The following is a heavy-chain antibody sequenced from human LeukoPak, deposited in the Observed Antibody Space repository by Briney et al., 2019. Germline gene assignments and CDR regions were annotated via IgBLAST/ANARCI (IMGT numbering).Heavy chain of an antibody. J-gene: IGHJ6*03. Sequence: GGSLRLSCAASGFTFSSYAMHWVRQAPGKGLEYVSAISSNGGSTYYANSVKGRFTISRDNSKNSLYLQMNSLRAEDTAVYYCARVKGDPYYYMDVWGKGTTVTVSS. CDR1: GFTFSSYA. CDR2: ISSNGGST. V-gene: IGHV3-64*01. D-gene: IGHD3-10*01. CDR3: ARVKGDPYYYMDV.